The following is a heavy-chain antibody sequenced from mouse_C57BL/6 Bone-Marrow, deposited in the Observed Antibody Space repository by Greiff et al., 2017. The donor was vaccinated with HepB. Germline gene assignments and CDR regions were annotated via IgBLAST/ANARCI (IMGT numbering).Heavy chain of an antibody. CDR3: AEGTAQAPWGFAY. V-gene: IGHV1-53*01. J-gene: IGHJ3*01. CDR2: INPSNGGT. Sequence: VKLQQPGTELVKPGASVKLSCKASGYTFTSYWMHWVKQRPGQGLEWIGNINPSNGGTNYNEKFKSKATLTVDKSSSTAYMQLSSLTSEDSAVYYCAEGTAQAPWGFAYWGQGTLVTVSA. D-gene: IGHD3-2*02. CDR1: GYTFTSYW.